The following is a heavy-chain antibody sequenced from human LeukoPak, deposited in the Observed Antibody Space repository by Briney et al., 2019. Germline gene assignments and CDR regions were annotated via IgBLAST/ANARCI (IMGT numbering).Heavy chain of an antibody. V-gene: IGHV4-38-2*01. CDR2: IYHTGSA. CDR3: ARYCTSTTCILRGFDY. J-gene: IGHJ4*02. D-gene: IGHD2-2*01. CDR1: GYSFTRGHD. Sequence: PSETLSLTCSVSGYSFTRGHDWGWIRQPPGKGLEWIANIYHTGSAHYNPSLKSRVTISVDTSKNQFSLKLSSVTAADTAVYYCARYCTSTTCILRGFDYWGQGTLVTVSS.